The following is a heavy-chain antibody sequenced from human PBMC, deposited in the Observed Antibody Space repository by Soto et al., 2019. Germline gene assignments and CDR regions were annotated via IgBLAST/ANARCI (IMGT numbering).Heavy chain of an antibody. CDR2: IIPLLKTV. D-gene: IGHD6-25*01. CDR3: ARDPVDRFGYMDV. Sequence: QEELVQSGAEVKKPGSSVNVSCKASGGTFASYSITWVRQAPGQRLEWMGEIIPLLKTVNYAQKFQGRVTTTGDRSTGTGYRALSSLRSDDTAVYYCARDPVDRFGYMDVWGHGTTVTVS. CDR1: GGTFASYS. J-gene: IGHJ6*02. V-gene: IGHV1-69*06.